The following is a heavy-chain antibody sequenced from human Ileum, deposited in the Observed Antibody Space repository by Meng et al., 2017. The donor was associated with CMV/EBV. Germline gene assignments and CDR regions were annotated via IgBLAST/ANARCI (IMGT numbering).Heavy chain of an antibody. J-gene: IGHJ6*02. V-gene: IGHV3-7*01. CDR1: GFTFSSYW. CDR3: ARARGYSYGYGIYYYGMDV. CDR2: IKQDGSEK. Sequence: GESLKISCAASGFTFSSYWRSWVRQAPGTGLEWVANIKQDGSEKYYVDSLKGRFTVSRDNAKNALYLQMNSLRAEDTAIYYCARARGYSYGYGIYYYGMDVWGQGTTVTVSS. D-gene: IGHD5-18*01.